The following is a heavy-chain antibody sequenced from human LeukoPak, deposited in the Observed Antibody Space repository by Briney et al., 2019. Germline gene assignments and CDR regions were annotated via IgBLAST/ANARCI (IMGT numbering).Heavy chain of an antibody. V-gene: IGHV3-49*04. J-gene: IGHJ4*02. Sequence: PGRSLRLSCTTSGFTFRDYPMTWVRQAPGKGLEWVGFIRSKTYGGTTEYAASVKGRFTISRDDSKTIAYLQMNSLKTEDTAVYYCTRPHPELRGDDYSYYFDYWGQGTLVTVSS. D-gene: IGHD4-11*01. CDR3: TRPHPELRGDDYSYYFDY. CDR1: GFTFRDYP. CDR2: IRSKTYGGTT.